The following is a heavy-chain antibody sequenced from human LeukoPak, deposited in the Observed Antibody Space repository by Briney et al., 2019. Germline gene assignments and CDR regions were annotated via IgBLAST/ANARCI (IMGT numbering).Heavy chain of an antibody. V-gene: IGHV4-34*01. Sequence: SETLSLTCAVYGGSFSGYYWSWIRQPPGKGLEWIGEINHSGSTNYNPSLKSRVTISVDTSKNQFSLKLSSVTAADTAVYYCARGLAAADLKWFDPWGQGTLVTVSS. CDR2: INHSGST. CDR1: GGSFSGYY. J-gene: IGHJ5*02. CDR3: ARGLAAADLKWFDP. D-gene: IGHD6-13*01.